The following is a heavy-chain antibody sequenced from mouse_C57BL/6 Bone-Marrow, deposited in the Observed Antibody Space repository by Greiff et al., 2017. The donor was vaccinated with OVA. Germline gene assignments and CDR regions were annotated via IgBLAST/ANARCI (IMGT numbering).Heavy chain of an antibody. V-gene: IGHV1-64*01. Sequence: VQLQQPGAELVKPGASVKLSCKASGYTFTSYWMHWVKQRPGQGLEWIGMIHPNSGSTNYNEKFKSKATLTVDKSSSTAYMQLSSLTSEDSAVYYCARQLGQAWFAYWGQGTLVTVSA. CDR2: IHPNSGST. CDR1: GYTFTSYW. J-gene: IGHJ3*01. CDR3: ARQLGQAWFAY. D-gene: IGHD4-1*02.